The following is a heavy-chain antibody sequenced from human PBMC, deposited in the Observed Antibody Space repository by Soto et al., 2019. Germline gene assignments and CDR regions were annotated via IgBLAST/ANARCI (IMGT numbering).Heavy chain of an antibody. Sequence: EVQLVESGGGLVQPGGSLRLSCAASGFTFSSYWMHWVRQAPGKGLVWVSRINSDGSSTSYADSVKGRFTISRDNAKNTLYLQMNSLRAEVTAVYYCARDLIQDWNYRPAWFDPWGQGTLVTVSS. J-gene: IGHJ5*02. CDR2: INSDGSST. CDR3: ARDLIQDWNYRPAWFDP. CDR1: GFTFSSYW. D-gene: IGHD1-7*01. V-gene: IGHV3-74*01.